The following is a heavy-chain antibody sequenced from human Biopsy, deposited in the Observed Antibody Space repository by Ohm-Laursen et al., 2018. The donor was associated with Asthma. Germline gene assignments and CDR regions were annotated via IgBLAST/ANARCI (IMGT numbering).Heavy chain of an antibody. CDR1: GYTFINYA. D-gene: IGHD3-9*01. V-gene: IGHV1-3*01. CDR3: ARTYFDFLTGQVHDAFAM. Sequence: SVKVSCKASGYTFINYAIHWVRQAPGHSLEWMGWINAANGNTKYSQKFQGRLTISRDTSATTAYMDLSSLRSEDTAVYYCARTYFDFLTGQVHDAFAMWGQGTMVTVSS. J-gene: IGHJ3*02. CDR2: INAANGNT.